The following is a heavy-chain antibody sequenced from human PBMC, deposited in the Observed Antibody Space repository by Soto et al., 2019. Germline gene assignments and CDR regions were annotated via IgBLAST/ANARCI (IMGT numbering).Heavy chain of an antibody. CDR1: GFLFDNYA. V-gene: IGHV3-23*01. Sequence: GGSLRLSCAASGFLFDNYAMSWVRQAPGKGLEWVSAISGGSPKEFYAESVKGRFTISRDNSKNTLFLEMNSLRADDAALYYCAKDFSRDSFSQKPSCGGDFYTLDSWRQGTQVTVSS. CDR2: ISGGSPKE. D-gene: IGHD2-21*02. J-gene: IGHJ4*02. CDR3: AKDFSRDSFSQKPSCGGDFYTLDS.